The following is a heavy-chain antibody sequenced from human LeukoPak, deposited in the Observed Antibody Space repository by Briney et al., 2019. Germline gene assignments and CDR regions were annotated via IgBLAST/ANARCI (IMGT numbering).Heavy chain of an antibody. J-gene: IGHJ5*02. CDR2: NINDGSYT. CDR3: ATDDKYAPSS. Sequence: GGSLRLSCAASGFTFSSYAMSWVRQVPGKGLEWVSHNINDGSYTTYADSVKGRFTISRDNAKNTVYLQMNSLRAEDTAVYYCATDDKYAPSSWGQGTLVTVS. V-gene: IGHV3-74*01. D-gene: IGHD2-2*01. CDR1: GFTFSSYA.